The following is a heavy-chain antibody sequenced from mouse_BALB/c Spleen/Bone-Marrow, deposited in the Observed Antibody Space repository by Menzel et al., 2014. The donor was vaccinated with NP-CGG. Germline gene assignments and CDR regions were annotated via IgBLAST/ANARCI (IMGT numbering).Heavy chain of an antibody. V-gene: IGHV1S81*02. CDR3: ARGTFDY. CDR1: GYTFISYW. Sequence: QVQLQQSGAELVKPGASVKLSCKASGYTFISYWMHWVKQRPGQGLEWIGEINPSNGRTNYNEKFKSKATLTVDKSSSTAYMRLSSLTSEDSAVYYCARGTFDYWGQGTTLTVSS. J-gene: IGHJ2*01. CDR2: INPSNGRT.